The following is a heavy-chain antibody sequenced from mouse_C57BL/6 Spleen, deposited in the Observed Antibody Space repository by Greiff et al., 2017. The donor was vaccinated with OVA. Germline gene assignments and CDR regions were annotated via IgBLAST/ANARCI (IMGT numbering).Heavy chain of an antibody. D-gene: IGHD4-1*01. V-gene: IGHV1-61*01. CDR1: GYTFTSYW. CDR3: ARRNWDGYFDV. J-gene: IGHJ1*03. CDR2: IYPSDSET. Sequence: VQLQQPGAELVRPGSSVKLSCKASGYTFTSYWMDWVKQRPGQGLEWIGNIYPSDSETHYNQKFKDKATLTVDKSSSTAYMQLSSLTSEDSAVYYCARRNWDGYFDVWGTGTTVTVSS.